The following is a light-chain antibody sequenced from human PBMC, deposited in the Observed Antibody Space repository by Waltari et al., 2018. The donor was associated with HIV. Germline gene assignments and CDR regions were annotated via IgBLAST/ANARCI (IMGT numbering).Light chain of an antibody. V-gene: IGKV1-39*01. CDR3: QQSSSTPPYT. CDR2: GSS. J-gene: IGKJ2*01. CDR1: QSISRY. Sequence: DIQMTQSPSSLSASIGDRVTITCRAGQSISRYLNWYQQKPGKAPKLLIYGSSSLQSGVPSRFSGSGSGTDFTCPISGLQPEDFATYHCQQSSSTPPYTFGQGTKLEIK.